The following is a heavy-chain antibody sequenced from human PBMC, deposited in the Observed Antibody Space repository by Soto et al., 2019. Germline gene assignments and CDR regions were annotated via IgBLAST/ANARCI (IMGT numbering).Heavy chain of an antibody. D-gene: IGHD6-13*01. CDR2: IYHTGTT. Sequence: PSETLSLTCTVSGDSIRSSYWTWIRQAPGRGLEWIGDIYHTGTTNYNPSLKSRVSISVDTSKNQFSLRLRSVTAADTAIYFCAKISAGSTDETMFTVFDHWGQGTLVPVS. V-gene: IGHV4-59*03. CDR3: AKISAGSTDETMFTVFDH. J-gene: IGHJ4*02. CDR1: GDSIRSSY.